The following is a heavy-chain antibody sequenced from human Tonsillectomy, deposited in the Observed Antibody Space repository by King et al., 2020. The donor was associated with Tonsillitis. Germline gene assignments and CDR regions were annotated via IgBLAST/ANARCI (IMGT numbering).Heavy chain of an antibody. CDR2: IWYDGSKK. Sequence: VQLVESGGGVVQPGRSLRLSCAASGFTFSSYGMHWVRQAPGKGLEWVAVIWYDGSKKYYADSVKGRFTISRDNSKNTLYLQMNSLRAEDTAVYYCARDGSGSSWYLDVWGKGTTVTVSS. V-gene: IGHV3-33*08. CDR1: GFTFSSYG. CDR3: ARDGSGSSWYLDV. J-gene: IGHJ6*03. D-gene: IGHD6-13*01.